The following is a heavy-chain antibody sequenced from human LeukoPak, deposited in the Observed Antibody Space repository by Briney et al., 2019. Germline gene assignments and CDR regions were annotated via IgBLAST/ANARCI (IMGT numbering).Heavy chain of an antibody. Sequence: PGGSLRLSCAASGFMFRSSSMSWVRQVPGKGLEWVSTISASADNIYYADSVKGRFTISRDNSKNTLFLQMNSLRAEDTAIYCRAKRPAAVRGVIPYVDYWGQGTLVTVSS. CDR3: AKRPAAVRGVIPYVDY. D-gene: IGHD3-10*02. CDR1: GFMFRSSS. CDR2: ISASADNI. V-gene: IGHV3-23*01. J-gene: IGHJ4*02.